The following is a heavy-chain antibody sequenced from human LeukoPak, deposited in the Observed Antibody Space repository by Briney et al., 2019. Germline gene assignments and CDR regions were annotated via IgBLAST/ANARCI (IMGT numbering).Heavy chain of an antibody. J-gene: IGHJ4*02. CDR1: GFTFDDYG. D-gene: IGHD5-18*01. Sequence: GGSLRLSCAASGFTFDDYGMSWDRQAPGKGLEWVSGINYNGGITGYADSVKGRFTISRDNAKNSLYLQMNSLRTEDTALYYCARRGYNYAFDYWGQGTLVTVSS. CDR2: INYNGGIT. CDR3: ARRGYNYAFDY. V-gene: IGHV3-20*04.